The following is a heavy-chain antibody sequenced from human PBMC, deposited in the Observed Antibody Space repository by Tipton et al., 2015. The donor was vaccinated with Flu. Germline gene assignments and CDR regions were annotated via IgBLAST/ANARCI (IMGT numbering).Heavy chain of an antibody. V-gene: IGHV3-53*04. CDR3: ARADHNMWVFDY. Sequence: SLRLSCAGSGFIVSSNYMSWVRQAPGKGLEWVSVIFGGGSTYYADSVKGRFTISRHNSENTLYLQMNSLRAEDTAVYYCARADHNMWVFDYWGQGTLVTVSS. CDR1: GFIVSSNY. D-gene: IGHD1-1*01. J-gene: IGHJ4*02. CDR2: IFGGGST.